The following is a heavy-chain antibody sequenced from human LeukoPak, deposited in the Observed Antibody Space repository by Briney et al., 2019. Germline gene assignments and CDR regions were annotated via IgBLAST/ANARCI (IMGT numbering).Heavy chain of an antibody. Sequence: PSQTLSLTCAVSGGSISSGGYSWSWIRQPPGKGLEWIGYIYHSGSTYYNPSLKSRVTISVDRSKNQFSLRLNSVTAADTAVYYCARHNRFDPWGQGTLVTVSS. CDR1: GGSISSGGYS. J-gene: IGHJ5*02. CDR3: ARHNRFDP. V-gene: IGHV4-30-2*01. CDR2: IYHSGST.